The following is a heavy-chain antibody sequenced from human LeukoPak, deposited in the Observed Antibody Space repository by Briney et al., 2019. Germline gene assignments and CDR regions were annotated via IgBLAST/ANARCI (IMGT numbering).Heavy chain of an antibody. CDR3: ARRKFNYIVDY. CDR2: SYYSGST. CDR1: GGSISSSSHY. Sequence: SETLSLTCTVSGGSISSSSHYWGWIRQPPGKGLEWIGGSYYSGSTYYNPSLKSRVTISIDTSKNQFSLKLSSVTAADTAVYYCARRKFNYIVDYWGQGTLVTVSS. J-gene: IGHJ4*02. V-gene: IGHV4-39*01. D-gene: IGHD5-24*01.